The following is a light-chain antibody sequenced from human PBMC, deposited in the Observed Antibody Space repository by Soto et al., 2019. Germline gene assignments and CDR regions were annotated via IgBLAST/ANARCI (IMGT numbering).Light chain of an antibody. J-gene: IGKJ4*01. CDR1: QSISNN. Sequence: EIVMTQSPGTLAVSPGERATLSCRASQSISNNLAWYQQRPGQRPSLLIYDASTRATDIPARFSGSGSGTEFTLTINHLQSEDFAVYFCQQYQRWPPLSFGGGTKVEIK. V-gene: IGKV3-15*01. CDR2: DAS. CDR3: QQYQRWPPLS.